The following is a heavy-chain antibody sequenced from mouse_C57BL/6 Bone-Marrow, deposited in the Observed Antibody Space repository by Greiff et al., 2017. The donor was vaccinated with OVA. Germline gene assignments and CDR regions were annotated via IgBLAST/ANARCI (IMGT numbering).Heavy chain of an antibody. CDR1: GYSITSGYY. CDR3: AREDYGNYWFAY. V-gene: IGHV3-6*01. CDR2: ISYDGSN. Sequence: DVQLQESGPGLVKPSQSLSLTCSVTGYSITSGYYWNWIRQFPGNKLEWMGYISYDGSNNYNPSLKNRISITRDTSKNQFFLKLNSVTTEDTATYYCAREDYGNYWFAYWGQGTLVTVSA. D-gene: IGHD2-1*01. J-gene: IGHJ3*01.